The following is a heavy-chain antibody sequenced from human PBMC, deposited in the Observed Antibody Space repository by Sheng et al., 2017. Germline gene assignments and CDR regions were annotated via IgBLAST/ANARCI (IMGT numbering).Heavy chain of an antibody. CDR1: GFTFNDFD. J-gene: IGHJ6*02. V-gene: IGHV3-30*03. D-gene: IGHD1-1*01. CDR2: ISYDGGKK. Sequence: QVQLVESGGRAVQPGTSLRLSCAGFGFTFNDFDIHWVRQAPGKGLEWVAHISYDGGKKHYADSVKGRFTISRDDSRSMLFLHMNSLRVEDVATYFCARSVGREDDGLDVWGRGTAVIVSS. CDR3: ARSVGREDDGLDV.